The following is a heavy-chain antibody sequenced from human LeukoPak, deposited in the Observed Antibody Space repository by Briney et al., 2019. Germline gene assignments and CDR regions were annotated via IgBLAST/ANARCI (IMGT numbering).Heavy chain of an antibody. D-gene: IGHD2-8*02. CDR1: GLTFSSYS. V-gene: IGHV3-21*04. CDR2: ISDSSSYT. CDR3: ATYRQVLLPFES. Sequence: GGSLRLSCAASGLTFSSYSMNWVRQAPGKGLEWVSSISDSSSYTYYADSLKGRFTISRDNAKNSLYLQMNSLRAEDTAIYYCATYRQVLLPFESWGQGTLVTVSS. J-gene: IGHJ4*02.